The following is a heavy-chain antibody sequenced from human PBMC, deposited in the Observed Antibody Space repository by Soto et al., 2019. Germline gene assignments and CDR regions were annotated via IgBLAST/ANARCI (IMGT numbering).Heavy chain of an antibody. D-gene: IGHD6-13*01. V-gene: IGHV4-34*01. CDR3: ARPGYSSSWYYY. CDR1: GGSFSGYC. CDR2: INHNGST. Sequence: QVQLQQWGAGLLKPSETLSLTCAVYGGSFSGYCWSWSRQPPGTGLEWIGEINHNGSTNYNQSLKSRATISVDKSKNQFSLKLSSVTDADTAGDHGARPGYSSSWYYYWGQGTLVTVSS. J-gene: IGHJ4*02.